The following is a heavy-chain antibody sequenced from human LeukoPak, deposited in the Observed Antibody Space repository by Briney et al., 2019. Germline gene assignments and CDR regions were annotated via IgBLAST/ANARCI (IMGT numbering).Heavy chain of an antibody. V-gene: IGHV4-34*01. D-gene: IGHD1-14*01. CDR3: ARVVRIRRAMIPNRGNWYLDL. CDR1: GGSFSGYY. J-gene: IGHJ2*01. CDR2: INHSGST. Sequence: SETLSLTCAVYGGSFSGYYWSWIRQPPGKGLEWIGEINHSGSTNYNPSLKSRVTISVDTSKNQFSLKLSSVTAADTAVYYCARVVRIRRAMIPNRGNWYLDLWGRGTLVTVSS.